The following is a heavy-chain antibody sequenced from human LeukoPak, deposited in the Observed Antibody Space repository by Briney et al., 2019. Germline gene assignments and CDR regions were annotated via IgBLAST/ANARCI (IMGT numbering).Heavy chain of an antibody. D-gene: IGHD2-2*01. CDR1: GLTFSSYS. CDR3: ARHGSSTSGGHFDY. Sequence: GGSLRLSCAASGLTFSSYSMNWVRQAPGKGLEWVSSISSSSSYIYYADSVKGRFTISRDNAKNSLYLQMNSLRAEDTAVYYCARHGSSTSGGHFDYWGQGTLVTVSS. V-gene: IGHV3-21*01. J-gene: IGHJ4*02. CDR2: ISSSSSYI.